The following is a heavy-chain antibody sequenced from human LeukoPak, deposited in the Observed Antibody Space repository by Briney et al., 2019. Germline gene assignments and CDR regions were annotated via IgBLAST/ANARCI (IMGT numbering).Heavy chain of an antibody. J-gene: IGHJ4*02. CDR3: AKRGIVIRAVIIIGFHKEAYYFDY. Sequence: GGSLRLSCVVSGITLSNYGMSWVRQAPGKGLEWVSGISERGGSTNYADSVKGRFIISRDTSKNTVYLQMNSLRVEDTAVYFCAKRGIVIRAVIIIGFHKEAYYFDYWGQGVLVTVSS. V-gene: IGHV3-23*01. D-gene: IGHD3-10*01. CDR2: ISERGGST. CDR1: GITLSNYG.